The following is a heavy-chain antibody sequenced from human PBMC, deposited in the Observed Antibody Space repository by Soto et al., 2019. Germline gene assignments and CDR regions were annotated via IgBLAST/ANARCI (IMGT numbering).Heavy chain of an antibody. J-gene: IGHJ5*02. CDR1: GGSISDFY. V-gene: IGHV4-59*01. Sequence: LSLTCTVSGGSISDFYWSWIRQPPGKGLEWIGYIYYRGSTNYNPSLKSRLTISIDTSKSQISLKLTSMTTADTAVYYCASSGIVGREVNTWFDPWGQGTLVTVSS. D-gene: IGHD3-22*01. CDR2: IYYRGST. CDR3: ASSGIVGREVNTWFDP.